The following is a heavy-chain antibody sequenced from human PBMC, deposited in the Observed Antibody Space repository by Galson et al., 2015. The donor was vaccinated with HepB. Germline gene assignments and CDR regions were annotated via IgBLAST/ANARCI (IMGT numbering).Heavy chain of an antibody. CDR2: FDPEDGET. J-gene: IGHJ4*02. CDR3: ATYFFNDYVWGSYRYMFDY. CDR1: GYTLTELS. Sequence: SVKVSCKVSGYTLTELSMHWVRQAPGKGLEWMGGFDPEDGETIYAQKFQGRVTMTEDTSTDTAYMELSSLRSEDTAVYYCATYFFNDYVWGSYRYMFDYWGQGTLVTVSS. V-gene: IGHV1-24*01. D-gene: IGHD3-16*02.